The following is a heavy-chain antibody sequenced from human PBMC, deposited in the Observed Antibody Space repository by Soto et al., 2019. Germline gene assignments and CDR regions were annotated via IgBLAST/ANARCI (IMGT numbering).Heavy chain of an antibody. CDR2: ISTSSRYI. V-gene: IGHV3-21*01. CDR1: GFTFSSYN. CDR3: ALRATGATNDWFDP. J-gene: IGHJ5*02. Sequence: VGSLRLSCAASGFTFSSYNMNWVRQAPGKGLEWVSSISTSSRYIYYADSVKGRFTISRDNAKKSLYLQMNSLRAEDTAMYYCALRATGATNDWFDPWGQGTLVTVSS.